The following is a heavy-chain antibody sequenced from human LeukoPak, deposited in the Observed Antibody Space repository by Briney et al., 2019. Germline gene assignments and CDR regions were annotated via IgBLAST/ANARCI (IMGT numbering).Heavy chain of an antibody. CDR2: INPNSGGT. D-gene: IGHD1-26*01. J-gene: IGHJ1*01. Sequence: ASVTVSCKASGYTFTGYYLHWVRQAPGQGVDWMGWINPNSGGTTYAQNFKGRVTMTWDTSISTAYMELSRLRSDDTAVYYCAREWELLRKYLYHWGQGTLVTVSS. CDR1: GYTFTGYY. V-gene: IGHV1-2*02. CDR3: AREWELLRKYLYH.